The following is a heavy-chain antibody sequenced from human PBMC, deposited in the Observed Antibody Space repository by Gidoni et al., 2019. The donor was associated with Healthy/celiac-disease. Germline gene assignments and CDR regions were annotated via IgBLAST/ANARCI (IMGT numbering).Heavy chain of an antibody. CDR1: GFTFSSYS. CDR3: ARARGYGSGSYYNY. V-gene: IGHV3-21*01. D-gene: IGHD3-10*01. Sequence: EVQLVESGGGLVKPGGYLRLSCAASGFTFSSYSMNWVRQAPGKGLEWVSSISSSSSYIYYADSVKGRFTISRDNAKNSLYLQMNSLRAEDTAVYYCARARGYGSGSYYNYWGQGTLVTVSS. CDR2: ISSSSSYI. J-gene: IGHJ4*02.